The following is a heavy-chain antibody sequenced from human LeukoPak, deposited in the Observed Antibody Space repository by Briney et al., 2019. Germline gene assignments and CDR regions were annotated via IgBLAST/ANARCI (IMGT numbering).Heavy chain of an antibody. D-gene: IGHD3-22*01. Sequence: GGSLRLSCAASGFTFSSYNMNWVRQAPGKGLEWVSSISSSSTYIYYADSVKGRFTISRDNAKNSLYLQMNSLRAEDTAIYYCASDPRGITMMVDYWGQGTLVTVSS. CDR2: ISSSSTYI. CDR1: GFTFSSYN. V-gene: IGHV3-21*01. J-gene: IGHJ4*02. CDR3: ASDPRGITMMVDY.